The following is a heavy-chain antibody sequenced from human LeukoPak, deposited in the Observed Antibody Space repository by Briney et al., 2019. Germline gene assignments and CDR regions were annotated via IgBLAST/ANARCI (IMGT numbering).Heavy chain of an antibody. CDR3: ATQLSSTGGNI. CDR2: INHSGST. V-gene: IGHV4-34*01. D-gene: IGHD3-16*02. J-gene: IGHJ3*02. Sequence: SETLSLTCAVYGGSFSGYYWSWIRQPPGKGLEWIGEINHSGSTNYNPSLKSRVTFSVDTSKNQFSLKLSSVTAADTAVYYCATQLSSTGGNIWGQGTMVTVSS. CDR1: GGSFSGYY.